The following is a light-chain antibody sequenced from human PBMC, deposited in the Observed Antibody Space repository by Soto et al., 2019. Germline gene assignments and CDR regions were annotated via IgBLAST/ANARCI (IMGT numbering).Light chain of an antibody. CDR1: QSVSSSY. V-gene: IGKV3-20*01. CDR3: QQHGSSPRT. J-gene: IGKJ1*01. CDR2: GAS. Sequence: EIVLTQSPGTLSLSPGERATLSCRASQSVSSSYLAWYQQKPGQAPRLLIYGASSSATGIPVRFSGSGSATDFTLTISRLEPEDVAVYFCQQHGSSPRTCGQGTKVEIK.